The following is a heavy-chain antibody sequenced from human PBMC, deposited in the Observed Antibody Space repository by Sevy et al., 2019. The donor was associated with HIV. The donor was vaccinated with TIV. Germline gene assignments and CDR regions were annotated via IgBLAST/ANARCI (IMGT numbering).Heavy chain of an antibody. CDR3: ARGGGGTLPAYYYYTLDV. CDR1: GYSFADYW. J-gene: IGHJ6*02. V-gene: IGHV5-51*01. D-gene: IGHD1-1*01. Sequence: GESLKISCKASGYSFADYWIDWVRQVPGKGLEYVGIIYPGDSDNRYCPPFQGQVTISVDKSISTAYLQWSRLKDSDSAIYYGARGGGGTLPAYYYYTLDVWGQGTTVTVSS. CDR2: IYPGDSDN.